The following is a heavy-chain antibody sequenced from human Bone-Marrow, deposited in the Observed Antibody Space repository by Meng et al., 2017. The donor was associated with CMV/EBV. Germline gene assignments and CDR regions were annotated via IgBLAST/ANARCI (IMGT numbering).Heavy chain of an antibody. D-gene: IGHD6-6*01. V-gene: IGHV1-69*05. CDR3: ARTRKDSSSSHYFDY. CDR1: GYTFSSYA. Sequence: SVKVSCKASGYTFSSYAISWVRQAPGQGLEWMGGIIPIFGTANYAQKFQGRVTITTDESTSTAYMELSSLRSEDTAVYYCARTRKDSSSSHYFDYWGQGTLVTVSS. J-gene: IGHJ4*02. CDR2: IIPIFGTA.